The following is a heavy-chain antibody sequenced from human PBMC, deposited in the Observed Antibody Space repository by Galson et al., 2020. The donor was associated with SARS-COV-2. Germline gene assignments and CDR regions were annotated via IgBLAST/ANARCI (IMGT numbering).Heavy chain of an antibody. CDR1: GFTFSSYA. D-gene: IGHD3-16*02. Sequence: GGSLRLSCAASGFTFSSYAMHWVRQAPGKGLEWVAVISYDGSNKYYADSVKGRFTISRDNSKNTLYLQMNSLRAEDTAVYYCASGDYDYVWGSYRYPYWGQGTLVTVSS. CDR2: ISYDGSNK. CDR3: ASGDYDYVWGSYRYPY. V-gene: IGHV3-30*01. J-gene: IGHJ4*02.